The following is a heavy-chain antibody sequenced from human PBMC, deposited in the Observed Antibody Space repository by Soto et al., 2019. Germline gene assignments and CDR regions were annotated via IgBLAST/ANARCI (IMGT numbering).Heavy chain of an antibody. CDR1: GYTFTGYY. CDR2: INPNSGGT. D-gene: IGHD1-26*01. J-gene: IGHJ6*02. Sequence: ASVKVSGKASGYTFTGYYMHWVRQAPGQGLEWMGWINPNSGGTNYAQKFQGWVTMTRDTSISTAYMELSRLRSDDTAVYYCARGGAERTYYCGMDVWGQGTTVTVSS. V-gene: IGHV1-2*04. CDR3: ARGGAERTYYCGMDV.